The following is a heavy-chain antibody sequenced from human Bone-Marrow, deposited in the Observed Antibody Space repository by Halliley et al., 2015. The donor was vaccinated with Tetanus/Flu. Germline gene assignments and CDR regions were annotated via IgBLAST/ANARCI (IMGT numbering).Heavy chain of an antibody. V-gene: IGHV3-49*02. J-gene: IGHJ4*02. D-gene: IGHD4-17*01. CDR3: GRRGDYADY. CDR2: IRSNTYGGTA. Sequence: ELVGFIRSNTYGGTAEHAASVKGRFSISRDDSDSVAYLQMNSLKIEDTAVYYCGRRGDYADYWGQGTLVTVSS.